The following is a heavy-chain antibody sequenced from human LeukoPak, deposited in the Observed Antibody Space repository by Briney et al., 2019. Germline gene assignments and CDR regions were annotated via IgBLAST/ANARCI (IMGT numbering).Heavy chain of an antibody. Sequence: ASVKVSCKASGYTFTSYYMHWVRQAPGQGLEWMGIINPSGGSTSYAQKFQGRVTMTRDTSTSTVYMELSSLRSEDTAVYYCAAEYYYDSSGYSGNDAFDIWXQGTMVTASS. V-gene: IGHV1-46*01. CDR3: AAEYYYDSSGYSGNDAFDI. J-gene: IGHJ3*02. CDR1: GYTFTSYY. CDR2: INPSGGST. D-gene: IGHD3-22*01.